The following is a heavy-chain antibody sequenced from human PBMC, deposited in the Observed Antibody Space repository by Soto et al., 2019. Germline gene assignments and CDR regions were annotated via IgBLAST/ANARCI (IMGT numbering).Heavy chain of an antibody. CDR1: GVSLSTSGMR. J-gene: IGHJ6*02. V-gene: IGHV2-70*04. Sequence: SVLNLVNTTLALTLTGTFSGVSLSTSGMRVSGIRQPPGKALEWLARIDWDDDKFYSTSLKTRLTISKDTCKNQVVLTMTNMDPVDTATYYCARDPAEGYCSGGSCYPYYYYGMDVWGQGTTVTVSS. D-gene: IGHD2-15*01. CDR2: IDWDDDK. CDR3: ARDPAEGYCSGGSCYPYYYYGMDV.